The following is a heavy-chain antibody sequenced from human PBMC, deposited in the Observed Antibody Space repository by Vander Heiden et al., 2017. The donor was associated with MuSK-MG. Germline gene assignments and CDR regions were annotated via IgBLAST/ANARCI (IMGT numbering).Heavy chain of an antibody. Sequence: EEHLVESGGGLVQPGGSLRLSCAASGFTVSTYAMNWVRQAPGKGLEWVSYISSSASTVYYADSVRGRFTISRDNAQNSVYLQMNSLRAEDTAVYYCSQALRSWGQGTLVTVSS. D-gene: IGHD3-10*01. CDR2: ISSSASTV. V-gene: IGHV3-48*01. CDR1: GFTVSTYA. CDR3: SQALRS. J-gene: IGHJ5*02.